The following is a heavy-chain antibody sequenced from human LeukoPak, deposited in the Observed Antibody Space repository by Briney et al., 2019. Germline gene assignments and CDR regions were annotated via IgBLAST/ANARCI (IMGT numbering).Heavy chain of an antibody. CDR3: ARSALSGTGYFDY. Sequence: ASVKVSCKASGYTFTTYYMHWVRQAPGQGLEWMGIINPSGGGTSYAQNFRGRVSMTGDTSTSMVYMELTSLISEDTAVYYCARSALSGTGYFDYWGQGTLVTVSS. J-gene: IGHJ4*02. V-gene: IGHV1-46*01. D-gene: IGHD1-1*01. CDR2: INPSGGGT. CDR1: GYTFTTYY.